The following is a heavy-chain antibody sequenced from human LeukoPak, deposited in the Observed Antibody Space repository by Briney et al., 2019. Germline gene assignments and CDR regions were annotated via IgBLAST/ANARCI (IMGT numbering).Heavy chain of an antibody. CDR1: GYSLTSYY. CDR2: INPSGGST. CDR3: TRTDYDYVWGSYRYSGHAFDI. J-gene: IGHJ3*02. Sequence: ASVKVSCKAPGYSLTSYYMHWVRQAPGQGLEWVAIINPSGGSTRYAQKFQDRVTVTRDTSTSTVYMELSSLRSEDTAVYFCTRTDYDYVWGSYRYSGHAFDIWGQGTMVTVSS. V-gene: IGHV1-46*03. D-gene: IGHD3-16*02.